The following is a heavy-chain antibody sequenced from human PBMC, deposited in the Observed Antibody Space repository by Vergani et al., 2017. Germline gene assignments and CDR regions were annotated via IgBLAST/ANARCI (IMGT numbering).Heavy chain of an antibody. CDR1: RFTFSNYA. V-gene: IGHV3-30*03. D-gene: IGHD1-1*01. J-gene: IGHJ6*03. Sequence: QVQLVESGGGVVQSGRSLRLSCAASRFTFSNYAMHWVRQAPGKGLEWVSVISYDGNKKNYADSVKGRFTISRDNSKNTLYLEMNALRAEDTAVYYCARDFLTRVTTLDYYYMGVWGKGTTVTVSS. CDR3: ARDFLTRVTTLDYYYMGV. CDR2: ISYDGNKK.